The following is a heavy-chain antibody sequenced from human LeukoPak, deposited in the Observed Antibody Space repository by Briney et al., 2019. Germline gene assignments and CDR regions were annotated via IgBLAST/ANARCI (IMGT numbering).Heavy chain of an antibody. J-gene: IGHJ1*01. CDR2: ISWNSGTI. V-gene: IGHV3-9*01. CDR1: GFTFDNYA. Sequence: GGSLRLSCAASGFTFDNYAMNWVRQVPGKGLEWISLISWNSGTIGYADSVKGRFTISRDNANNFLYLQMNSLRAEDTALYYCARAYKDRSLAGKKEFLQHWGQGTLVTVSS. CDR3: ARAYKDRSLAGKKEFLQH. D-gene: IGHD6-19*01.